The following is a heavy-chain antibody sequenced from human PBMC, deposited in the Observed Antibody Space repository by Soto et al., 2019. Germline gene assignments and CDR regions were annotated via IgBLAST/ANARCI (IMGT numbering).Heavy chain of an antibody. V-gene: IGHV4-30-4*01. Sequence: SETLSLTCTVSGGSISSGDCYWSWFRKPPGKCLEWIGYIYYSGSTYYNPSLKSRVTISVDTSKNQFSLKLSSVTAADTAVYYCGRGGGQWLAVCYFEYCGQGTLVAV. J-gene: IGHJ4*02. CDR2: IYYSGST. D-gene: IGHD6-19*01. CDR3: GRGGGQWLAVCYFEY. CDR1: GGSISSGDCY.